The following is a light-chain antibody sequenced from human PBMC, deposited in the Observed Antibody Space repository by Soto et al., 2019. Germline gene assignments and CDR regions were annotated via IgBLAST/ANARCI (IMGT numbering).Light chain of an antibody. CDR1: NIGIKS. J-gene: IGLJ2*01. V-gene: IGLV3-21*02. CDR2: EDD. Sequence: SYELTQPPSVSVAPGQTARITCGGNNIGIKSVHWYQRKPGQAPVLVVYEDDDRPSGIPERFSGSNSGNTATLTITRVEAGDEADYSCQVWDGSSDHMVVFGGGTKLTVL. CDR3: QVWDGSSDHMVV.